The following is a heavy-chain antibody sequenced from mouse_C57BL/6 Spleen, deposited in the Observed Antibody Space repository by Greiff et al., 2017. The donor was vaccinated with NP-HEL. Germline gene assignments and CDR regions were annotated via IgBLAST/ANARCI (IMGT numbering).Heavy chain of an antibody. J-gene: IGHJ3*01. CDR2: IDPSDSYT. Sequence: QVHVKQPGAELVMPGASVKLSCKASGYTFTSYWMHWVKQRPGQGLEWIGEIDPSDSYTNYNQKFKGKSTLTVDKSSSTAYMQLSSLTSEDSAVYYCARSGDYGRGWFAYWGQGTLVTVSA. CDR3: ARSGDYGRGWFAY. V-gene: IGHV1-69*01. D-gene: IGHD2-4*01. CDR1: GYTFTSYW.